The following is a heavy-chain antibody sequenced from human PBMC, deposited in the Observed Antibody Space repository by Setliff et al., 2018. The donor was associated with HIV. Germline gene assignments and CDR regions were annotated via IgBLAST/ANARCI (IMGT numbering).Heavy chain of an antibody. CDR1: GYTFTSYY. Sequence: GASVKVSCKASGYTFTSYYMHWVRQAPGQGLEWMGIINPSGGSTNYAQKFQGRVTITADESTSTAYMELSSLRSEDTAVYYCASRSSGYLFDYWGQGTLVTVSS. CDR2: INPSGGST. CDR3: ASRSSGYLFDY. D-gene: IGHD3-22*01. J-gene: IGHJ4*02. V-gene: IGHV1-46*01.